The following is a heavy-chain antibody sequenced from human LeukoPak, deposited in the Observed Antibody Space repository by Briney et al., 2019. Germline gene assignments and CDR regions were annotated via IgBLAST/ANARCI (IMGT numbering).Heavy chain of an antibody. CDR3: ARGRGDTGFLDV. Sequence: GGSLRLSCAASGFTFSSYGMHWVRQALGKGLEWVAVIWYDGSNKHYADSVKGRFTISRDNSKKTLYLQMNSLRAEDTAVYYCARGRGDTGFLDVWGRRTAVTVSS. J-gene: IGHJ6*02. D-gene: IGHD5-18*01. CDR2: IWYDGSNK. V-gene: IGHV3-33*01. CDR1: GFTFSSYG.